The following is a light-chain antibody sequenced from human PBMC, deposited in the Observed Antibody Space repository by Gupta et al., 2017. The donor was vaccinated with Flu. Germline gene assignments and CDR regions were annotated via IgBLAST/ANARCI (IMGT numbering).Light chain of an antibody. CDR3: CSYAGSGTYYV. CDR2: EGS. J-gene: IGLJ1*01. Sequence: SSDVGSYNLVSWYQQHPCKAPKLMIYEGSKRPSGVSNRFSGSKSGNTASLTISGLQAEDEADYYCCSYAGSGTYYVFGTGTKVTVL. V-gene: IGLV2-23*01. CDR1: SSDVGSYNL.